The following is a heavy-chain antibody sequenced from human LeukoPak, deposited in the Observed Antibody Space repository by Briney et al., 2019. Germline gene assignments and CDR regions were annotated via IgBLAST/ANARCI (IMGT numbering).Heavy chain of an antibody. D-gene: IGHD1-26*01. CDR2: IWYDGSNK. CDR1: GFTFSSYA. CDR3: ARDTRRYSGSYLNLDY. J-gene: IGHJ4*02. Sequence: PGGSLRLSCAASGFTFSSYAMSWVRQAPGKGLEWVAVIWYDGSNKYYADSVKGRFTISRDNSKNTLYLQMNSLRAEDTAVYYCARDTRRYSGSYLNLDYWGQGTLVTVSS. V-gene: IGHV3-33*08.